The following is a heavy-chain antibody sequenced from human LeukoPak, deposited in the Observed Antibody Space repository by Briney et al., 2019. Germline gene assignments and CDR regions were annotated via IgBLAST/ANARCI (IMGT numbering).Heavy chain of an antibody. V-gene: IGHV3-74*01. J-gene: IGHJ4*02. Sequence: PGGSLRLSCAASRFSFSNYWMHWVRQAPGKGLVWVSRVKCDGSNPSYADSVKGRFTISRDNAENMLYLQMNTLGAEDTAVYYCARDIVSGSGSLDYWGQGTLVTVSS. CDR1: RFSFSNYW. CDR3: ARDIVSGSGSLDY. CDR2: VKCDGSNP. D-gene: IGHD3-10*01.